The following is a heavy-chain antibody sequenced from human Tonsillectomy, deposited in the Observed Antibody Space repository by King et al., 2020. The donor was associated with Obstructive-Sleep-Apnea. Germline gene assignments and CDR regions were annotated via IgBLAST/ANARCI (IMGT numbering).Heavy chain of an antibody. D-gene: IGHD2-2*01. CDR1: GFTFDDYA. Sequence: VQLVESGGGLVQPGRSLRLSCAASGFTFDDYAMHWVRQAPGKGLEWVSGISWNSGSIGYADSVKGRFTISRDNAKNSLYLQMNSLRAEDTALYYCAKEIGPKYQLLFLEGYYYGMDVWGQGTTVTVSS. V-gene: IGHV3-9*01. CDR3: AKEIGPKYQLLFLEGYYYGMDV. CDR2: ISWNSGSI. J-gene: IGHJ6*02.